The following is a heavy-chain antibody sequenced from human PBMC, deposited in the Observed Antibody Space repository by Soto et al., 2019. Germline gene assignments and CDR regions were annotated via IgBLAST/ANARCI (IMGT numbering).Heavy chain of an antibody. Sequence: LRLSCTASGFTFGDYAMSWVRQAPGKGLERVGFIRSKAYGGTTEYAASVKGRFTISRDDSKSIAYLQMNSLKSEDTAVYYCTRDGGGALYYYYYYGMDVWGQGTTVTVSS. D-gene: IGHD1-26*01. V-gene: IGHV3-49*04. CDR3: TRDGGGALYYYYYYGMDV. CDR1: GFTFGDYA. CDR2: IRSKAYGGTT. J-gene: IGHJ6*02.